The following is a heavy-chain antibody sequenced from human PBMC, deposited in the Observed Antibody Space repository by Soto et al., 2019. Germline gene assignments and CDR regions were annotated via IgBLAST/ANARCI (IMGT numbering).Heavy chain of an antibody. CDR1: GYTFTSYG. D-gene: IGHD3-16*01. J-gene: IGHJ6*03. Sequence: ASVKVSCKASGYTFTSYGISWVRQAPGQGLEWMGWISAYNGNTNYAQKLQGRVTMTTDTSTSTAYMELRSLRSDDTAVYYCARAPNYYDYIWGSTTYYYYYYMDVWGKGPTVTSP. V-gene: IGHV1-18*01. CDR2: ISAYNGNT. CDR3: ARAPNYYDYIWGSTTYYYYYYMDV.